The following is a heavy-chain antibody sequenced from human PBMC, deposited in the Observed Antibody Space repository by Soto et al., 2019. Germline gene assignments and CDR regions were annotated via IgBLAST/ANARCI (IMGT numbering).Heavy chain of an antibody. D-gene: IGHD4-17*01. CDR1: GFSLGTSGVG. V-gene: IGHV2-5*02. J-gene: IGHJ4*02. CDR2: IYWDDDK. CDR3: AHRRGAYGFLDY. Sequence: QITLKESGPPLVKPTQTLTLTCTFSGFSLGTSGVGVSWIRQPPGKALEWLAIIYWDDDKRYSPSLESRLTITRDTSRNQVVLTMTTMDPVDTATYYCAHRRGAYGFLDYWGQGALVTVSS.